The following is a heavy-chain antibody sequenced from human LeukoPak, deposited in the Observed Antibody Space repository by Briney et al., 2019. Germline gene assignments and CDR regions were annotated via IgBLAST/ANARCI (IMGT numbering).Heavy chain of an antibody. D-gene: IGHD6-19*01. J-gene: IGHJ5*02. CDR3: ARDVSSGSFTIPNWFDP. CDR2: IYISGSA. CDR1: SGSTSMYY. V-gene: IGHV4-4*07. Sequence: SQTLSLTCTLSSGSTSMYYTSWIRQPAGKGLEWIGRIYISGSATYNPPLKSRVTISLDTSQNQFSLKRSAVTAPHTPSYYCARDVSSGSFTIPNWFDPSGQGTQVTVS.